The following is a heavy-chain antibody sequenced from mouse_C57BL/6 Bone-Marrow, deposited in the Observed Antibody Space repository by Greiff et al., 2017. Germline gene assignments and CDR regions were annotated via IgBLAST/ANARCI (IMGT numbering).Heavy chain of an antibody. Sequence: EVMLVESGGDLVKPGGSLKLSCAASGFTFSSYGMSWVRQTPDKRLAWVATISSGGSYTYYPDSVKGRFTISRDNAKNTLYLQMSSLKSEDTAMYYCARRGVWLGFAYWGQGTLVTVSA. J-gene: IGHJ3*01. V-gene: IGHV5-6*02. CDR2: ISSGGSYT. CDR3: ARRGVWLGFAY. CDR1: GFTFSSYG. D-gene: IGHD2-10*02.